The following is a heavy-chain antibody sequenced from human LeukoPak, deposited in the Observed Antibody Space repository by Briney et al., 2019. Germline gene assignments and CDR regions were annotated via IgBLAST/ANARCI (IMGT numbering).Heavy chain of an antibody. CDR2: ISYDGSNK. J-gene: IGHJ4*02. Sequence: GGSLRLSCAASGFTFSSYAMHWVRQAPGKGLEWVAVISYDGSNKYYADSVKGRFTISRDNSKNTLYLQMNSLRAEDTAVYYCARVRGRPGYCSSTSCSEHDYWGQGTLVTVSS. CDR1: GFTFSSYA. D-gene: IGHD2-2*03. CDR3: ARVRGRPGYCSSTSCSEHDY. V-gene: IGHV3-30-3*01.